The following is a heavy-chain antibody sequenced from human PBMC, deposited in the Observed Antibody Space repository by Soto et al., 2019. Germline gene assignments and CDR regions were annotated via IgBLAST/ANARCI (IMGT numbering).Heavy chain of an antibody. D-gene: IGHD4-17*01. Sequence: EVQLLESGGGLVQPGGSLRLSCAASGFTFSSYAMSWVRQAPGKGLEWVSAIRGSGGSTYYAESVKGRFTISRDNSKNTLNVQMSGLGAEETDVYYCATYGDGDAFDIWGQGTMVTVSS. CDR1: GFTFSSYA. V-gene: IGHV3-23*01. CDR3: ATYGDGDAFDI. J-gene: IGHJ3*02. CDR2: IRGSGGST.